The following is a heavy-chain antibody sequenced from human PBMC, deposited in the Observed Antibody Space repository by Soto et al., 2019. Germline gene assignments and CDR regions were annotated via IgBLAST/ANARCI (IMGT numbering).Heavy chain of an antibody. V-gene: IGHV3-30*18. CDR1: GVTFSGYG. CDR2: ISYDGSNK. Sequence: GFLRLPWAASGVTFSGYGRHWVRQAPGKGLEWVAVISYDGSNKYYADSVKGRFTISRDNSKNTLYLQMNSLRAEDTAVYYCAKDGLGSLDYWGQGTLVTVSS. D-gene: IGHD3-10*01. CDR3: AKDGLGSLDY. J-gene: IGHJ4*02.